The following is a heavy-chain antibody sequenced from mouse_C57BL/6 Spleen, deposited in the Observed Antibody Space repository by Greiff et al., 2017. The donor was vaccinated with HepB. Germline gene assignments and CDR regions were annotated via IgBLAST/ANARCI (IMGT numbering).Heavy chain of an antibody. J-gene: IGHJ1*03. D-gene: IGHD1-1*01. V-gene: IGHV3-6*01. CDR3: ARGDYYGSSYERYFDV. CDR2: ISYDGSN. Sequence: EVQLQESGPGLVKPSQSLSLTCSVTGYSITSGYYWNWIRQFPGNKLEWMGYISYDGSNNYNPSLKNRISITRDTSKNQFFLKLNSVTTEDTATYYCARGDYYGSSYERYFDVWGTGTTVTVSS. CDR1: GYSITSGYY.